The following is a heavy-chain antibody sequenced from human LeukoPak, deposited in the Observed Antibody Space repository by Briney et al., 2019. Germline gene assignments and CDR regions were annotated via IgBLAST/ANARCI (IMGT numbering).Heavy chain of an antibody. Sequence: ASVKVSCKASGYTFTSYYMHWVRQAPGQGLEWMGIINPSGGSTSYAQKFQGRVTMTRDTSTSTVYMELSSLRSEGTAVYYCARAYYYDSSGYAGVYFDYWGQGTLVTVSS. CDR1: GYTFTSYY. V-gene: IGHV1-46*01. D-gene: IGHD3-22*01. J-gene: IGHJ4*02. CDR2: INPSGGST. CDR3: ARAYYYDSSGYAGVYFDY.